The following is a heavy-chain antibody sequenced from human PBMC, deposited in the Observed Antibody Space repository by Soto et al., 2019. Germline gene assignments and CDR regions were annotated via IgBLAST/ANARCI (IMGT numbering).Heavy chain of an antibody. V-gene: IGHV4-34*01. Sequence: PSETLSLTCAVYGGSFSGYYWRWIRQPPGKGLEWIGEINHSGSTNYNPSLKSRVTISVDTSKNQFSLKLSSVTAADTAVYDFARRKGGSYYYYYGMDVWGQGTTVTVS. CDR2: INHSGST. CDR3: ARRKGGSYYYYYGMDV. CDR1: GGSFSGYY. J-gene: IGHJ6*02. D-gene: IGHD2-15*01.